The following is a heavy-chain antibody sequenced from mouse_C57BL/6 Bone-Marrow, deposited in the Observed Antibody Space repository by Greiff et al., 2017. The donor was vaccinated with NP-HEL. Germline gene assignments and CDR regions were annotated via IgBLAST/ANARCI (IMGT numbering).Heavy chain of an antibody. D-gene: IGHD2-4*01. CDR3: AIGGLRRGALYFDY. Sequence: QVQLQQSGPELVKPGASVKMSCKASGYTFTSYWMHWVKQRPGQGLECIGRIHPSDSDTNYNQKFKGKATLTVDKSSSTAYMQLSSLTSEDSAVYYCAIGGLRRGALYFDYWGQGTTLTVSS. CDR2: IHPSDSDT. J-gene: IGHJ2*01. CDR1: GYTFTSYW. V-gene: IGHV1-74*01.